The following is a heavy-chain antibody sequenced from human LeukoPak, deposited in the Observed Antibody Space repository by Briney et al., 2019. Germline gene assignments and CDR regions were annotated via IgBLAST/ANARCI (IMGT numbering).Heavy chain of an antibody. V-gene: IGHV3-48*01. Sequence: PGGSLRLSCAASGFTFGSYSMNWVRQAPGKGLEWVSYISSSSSTIYYAHSVKGRFTISRDNDKNSLYLQMNSLRAEDTAVYYCVSLYGSGPNWFDPWGQGTLVTVSS. CDR2: ISSSSSTI. J-gene: IGHJ5*02. CDR3: VSLYGSGPNWFDP. D-gene: IGHD3-10*01. CDR1: GFTFGSYS.